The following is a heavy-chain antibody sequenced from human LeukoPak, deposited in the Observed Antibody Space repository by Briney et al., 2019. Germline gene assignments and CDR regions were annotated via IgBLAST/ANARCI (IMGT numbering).Heavy chain of an antibody. CDR1: GFTFTNHA. D-gene: IGHD5-18*01. V-gene: IGHV3-23*01. J-gene: IGHJ3*02. Sequence: GGSLRLSCAASGFTFTNHAMDWVRQAPGKGLEWVSGISGGGDSTYYADSVKGRFTISRDNSRNTLYLQMNSLRGEDTAVYYCARDGFTFGHDGFYMWGQGTMVAVAS. CDR3: ARDGFTFGHDGFYM. CDR2: ISGGGDST.